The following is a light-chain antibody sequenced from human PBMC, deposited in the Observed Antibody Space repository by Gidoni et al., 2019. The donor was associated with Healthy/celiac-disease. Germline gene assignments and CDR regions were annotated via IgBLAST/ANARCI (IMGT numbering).Light chain of an antibody. CDR3: QQYDSSPPP. J-gene: IGKJ1*01. CDR1: QCVSSSY. Sequence: ETVLTQSPGTLSFSPGERATLSCRASQCVSSSYLAWYHQKPGQAPRLLIYGASSRATGIPDRFSGIGSGTDFTLTISRLEPEDFAVYYCQQYDSSPPPFGQGTKVEIK. CDR2: GAS. V-gene: IGKV3-20*01.